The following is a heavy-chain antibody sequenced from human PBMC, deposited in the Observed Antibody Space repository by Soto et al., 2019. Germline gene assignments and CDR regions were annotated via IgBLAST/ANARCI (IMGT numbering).Heavy chain of an antibody. CDR2: INAGNGNT. J-gene: IGHJ4*02. CDR1: GYTFTSYA. V-gene: IGHV1-3*01. CDR3: ARVIGGLYYFDY. Sequence: ASVKVSCKASGYTFTSYARYWVRQAPGQRLEWMGWINAGNGNTKYSQKFQGRVTITRDTSASTAYMELSSLRSEDTAVYYCARVIGGLYYFDYWGQGTLVTVSS. D-gene: IGHD3-16*01.